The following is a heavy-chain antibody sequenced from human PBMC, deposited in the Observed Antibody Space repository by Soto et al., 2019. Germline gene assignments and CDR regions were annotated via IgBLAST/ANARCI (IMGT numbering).Heavy chain of an antibody. D-gene: IGHD3-10*01. CDR2: TYYRSKWYN. V-gene: IGHV6-1*01. CDR3: ARVRITMVRGVIIDYYYYGMDA. J-gene: IGHJ6*02. CDR1: GDSVSSNSAA. Sequence: SQTLSLTCAISGDSVSSNSAAWNWIRQSPPRGLEWLGRTYYRSKWYNDYAVSVKSRITINPDTSKNQFSLQLNSVTPEDTAVYYCARVRITMVRGVIIDYYYYGMDAWGQGTTVTVS.